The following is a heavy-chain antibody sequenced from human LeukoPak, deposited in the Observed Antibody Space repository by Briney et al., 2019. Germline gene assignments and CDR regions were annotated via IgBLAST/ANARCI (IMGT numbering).Heavy chain of an antibody. V-gene: IGHV3-30*04. D-gene: IGHD2-8*01. J-gene: IGHJ3*02. CDR3: AREQVGYCTNGVCSSAFDI. CDR2: ISYDGSNK. Sequence: PGGSLRLSCAASGFTFSSYAMHWVRQAPGKELEWVAVISYDGSNKYYADSVKGRFTISRDNSKNTLYLQMNSLRAEDTAVYYCAREQVGYCTNGVCSSAFDIWGQGTMVTVSS. CDR1: GFTFSSYA.